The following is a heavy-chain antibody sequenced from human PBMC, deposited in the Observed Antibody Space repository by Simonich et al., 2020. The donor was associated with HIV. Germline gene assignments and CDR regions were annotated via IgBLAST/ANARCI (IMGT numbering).Heavy chain of an antibody. J-gene: IGHJ4*02. V-gene: IGHV3-30*07. CDR3: ASGGSISSVWADDY. CDR1: GFTFSSYA. CDR2: ISYDGSNK. Sequence: QVQLVESGGGVVQPGRSLRLSCAASGFTFSSYAMHWVRQAPGKGLEWVAVISYDGSNKYYAASVKGRFTISRDNSKNTLYLQMNSRRAEDTAVYYCASGGSISSVWADDYWGQGTLVTVSS. D-gene: IGHD3-16*01.